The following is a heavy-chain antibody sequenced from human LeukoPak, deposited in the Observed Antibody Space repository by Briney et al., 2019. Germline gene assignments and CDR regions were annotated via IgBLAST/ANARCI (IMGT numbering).Heavy chain of an antibody. J-gene: IGHJ3*02. CDR1: GYTFTSYD. CDR2: MNPNSGNT. CDR3: ARRMYYYDSSGYYAPSTDAFDI. D-gene: IGHD3-22*01. Sequence: ASVKVSCKASGYTFTSYDINWVRQATGQGLEWMGWMNPNSGNTGYAQKFQGRVTMTTDTSTSTAYMELRSLRSDDTAVYYCARRMYYYDSSGYYAPSTDAFDIWGQGTMVTVSS. V-gene: IGHV1-8*01.